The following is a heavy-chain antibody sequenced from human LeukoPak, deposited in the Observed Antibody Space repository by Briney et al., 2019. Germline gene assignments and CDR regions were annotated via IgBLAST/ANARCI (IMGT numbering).Heavy chain of an antibody. CDR2: IRYDGVNK. D-gene: IGHD6-6*01. CDR3: AKDYIVSSSPIYYYDY. V-gene: IGHV3-30*02. CDR1: GFSFSYYS. J-gene: IGHJ4*02. Sequence: PGGSLRLSCAASGFSFSYYSMNWVRQAPDRGLEWVAFIRYDGVNKWYAESVEGRFTISRDNSRNTVFLEMNSLRPEDTAVYYCAKDYIVSSSPIYYYDYWGQGALVTVSS.